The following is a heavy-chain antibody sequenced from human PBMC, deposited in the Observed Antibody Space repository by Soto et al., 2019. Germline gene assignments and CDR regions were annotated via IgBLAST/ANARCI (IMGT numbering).Heavy chain of an antibody. V-gene: IGHV3-30*18. CDR1: GFTFSSYG. CDR2: ISYDGSNK. Sequence: GGSLRLSCAASGFTFSSYGMHWVRQAPGKGLEWVAVISYDGSNKYYADSVKGRFTISRDNSKNTLYLQMNSLRAEDTAVYYCAKDSGGSSPGAFDIWGQGTMVTVSS. CDR3: AKDSGGSSPGAFDI. D-gene: IGHD6-6*01. J-gene: IGHJ3*02.